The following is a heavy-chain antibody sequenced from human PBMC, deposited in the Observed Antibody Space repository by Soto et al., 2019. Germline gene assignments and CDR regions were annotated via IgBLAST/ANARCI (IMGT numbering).Heavy chain of an antibody. CDR1: GVSISSDGYS. CDR3: ARAYYDFWTSYHYGMDV. Sequence: QLQLQESGSGLVKPSQTLSLTCAVSGVSISSDGYSWSWIRQPPGKGLEWIGFIYQSGSTYYNPSLKXRXTXSXHRSKNQFSLKLTSVTAADTAVYYCARAYYDFWTSYHYGMDVWGQGTTVTVSS. V-gene: IGHV4-30-2*01. J-gene: IGHJ6*02. D-gene: IGHD3-3*01. CDR2: IYQSGST.